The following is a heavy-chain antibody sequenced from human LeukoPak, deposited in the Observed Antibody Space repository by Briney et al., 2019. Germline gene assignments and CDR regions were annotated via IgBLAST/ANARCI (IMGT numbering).Heavy chain of an antibody. CDR1: GYTFTSYG. J-gene: IGHJ4*02. CDR2: ISAYNGNT. V-gene: IGHV1-18*01. Sequence: GASVKVSCKASGYTFTSYGISWVRQAPGQGLEWMGWISAYNGNTNYAQKLQGRVTMTTDTSTSTAYMELRSLRSDDTAVYYCARDHTYYYDSSGYYSRFDYWGQGTLVTVSP. CDR3: ARDHTYYYDSSGYYSRFDY. D-gene: IGHD3-22*01.